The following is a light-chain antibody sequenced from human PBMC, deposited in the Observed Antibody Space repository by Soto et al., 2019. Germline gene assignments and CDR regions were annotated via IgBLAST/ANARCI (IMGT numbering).Light chain of an antibody. V-gene: IGKV1-9*01. CDR2: ATS. CDR1: QGMSRY. J-gene: IGKJ1*01. CDR3: QQVNSYPRT. Sequence: IQLTQSPSSLSASVGDRVTITCRASQGMSRYLAWYQQKPGKAPKLLIYATSTLQGGVPSRFSGSGSGTDFTLTISSLQPEDFATYYCQQVNSYPRTFGQGTKVEIK.